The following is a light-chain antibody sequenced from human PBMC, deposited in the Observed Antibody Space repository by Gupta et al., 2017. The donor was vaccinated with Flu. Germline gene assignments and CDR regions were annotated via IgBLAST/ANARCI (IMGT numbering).Light chain of an antibody. J-gene: IGLJ3*02. V-gene: IGLV2-14*01. CDR1: SSDVGGYNY. Sequence: QSALTQPASVSGSPGQSITISCTGTSSDVGGYNYVSWYRQHPGKAPKLTIYEVTNRPSGVSNRFSGSKSGNTASLTISGLQAEDEADYFCGSYTTSSTWVFGGGTKLTVL. CDR3: GSYTTSSTWV. CDR2: EVT.